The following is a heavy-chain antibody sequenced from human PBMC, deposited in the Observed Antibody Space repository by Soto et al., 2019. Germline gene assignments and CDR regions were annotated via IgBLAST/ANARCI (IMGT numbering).Heavy chain of an antibody. Sequence: GGSLRLSCAASGFTVSSNYMSWVRQAPGKGLEWVSVIYSGGSTYYADSVKGRFTISRDNSKNTLYLQMNSLRAEDTAVYYCARTKWEPTEVDYYGMDVWGQGTTVIVSS. J-gene: IGHJ6*02. V-gene: IGHV3-53*01. CDR1: GFTVSSNY. CDR3: ARTKWEPTEVDYYGMDV. CDR2: IYSGGST. D-gene: IGHD1-26*01.